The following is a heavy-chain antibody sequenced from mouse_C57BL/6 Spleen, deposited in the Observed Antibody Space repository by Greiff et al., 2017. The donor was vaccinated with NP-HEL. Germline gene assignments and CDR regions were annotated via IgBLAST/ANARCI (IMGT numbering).Heavy chain of an antibody. CDR3: ARTTGEGAMDY. CDR2: IDPEDGET. J-gene: IGHJ4*01. D-gene: IGHD1-1*01. V-gene: IGHV14-2*01. CDR1: GFNIKDYY. Sequence: EVQLQQSGAELVKPGASVKLSCTASGFNIKDYYMHWVKQRTEQGLEWIGRIDPEDGETKYAPKFPGKATITADTSSNTAYLQLSSLTSEDTAVYYCARTTGEGAMDYWGQGTSVTVAS.